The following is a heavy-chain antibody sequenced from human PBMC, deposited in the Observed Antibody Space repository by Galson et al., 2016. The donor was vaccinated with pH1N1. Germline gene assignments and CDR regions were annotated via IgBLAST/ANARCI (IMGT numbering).Heavy chain of an antibody. CDR3: GKDRGAGSYKDYYYMDV. Sequence: SLRLSCAASGFTFDDYAMHWVRLAPGKGLEWVSGTSWNSGSIDYADSVKCRFTISRDNAKNSLHLQMNSLRAEDTALYYCGKDRGAGSYKDYYYMDVWGKGTTVTVSS. J-gene: IGHJ6*03. CDR2: TSWNSGSI. CDR1: GFTFDDYA. V-gene: IGHV3-9*01. D-gene: IGHD3-10*01.